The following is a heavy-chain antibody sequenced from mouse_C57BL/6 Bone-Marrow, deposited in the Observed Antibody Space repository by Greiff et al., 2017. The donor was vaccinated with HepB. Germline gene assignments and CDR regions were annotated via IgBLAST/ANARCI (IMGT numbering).Heavy chain of an antibody. V-gene: IGHV1-82*01. CDR3: ARRGYYYGSSSSY. CDR1: GYAFSSSW. J-gene: IGHJ3*01. D-gene: IGHD1-1*01. Sequence: VQLQQSGPELVKPGASVKISCKASGYAFSSSWMNWVKQRPGKGLEWIGRIYPGDGDTNYNGKFKGKATLTADKSSSTAYMQLSSLTSEDSAVYFGARRGYYYGSSSSYWGQGTLVTVSA. CDR2: IYPGDGDT.